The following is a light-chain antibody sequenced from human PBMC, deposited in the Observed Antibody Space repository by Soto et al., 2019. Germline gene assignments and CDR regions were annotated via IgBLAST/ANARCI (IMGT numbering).Light chain of an antibody. Sequence: QSVLTQPPSVSGAPGQRVTISCAGSPTNIGAGYDVHWYQHRPGTAPKLLVSGHNIRPSGVPDRFYGSSSGTTVTLTINGVQAEDEGDYYCQSTDSSGIYRVFGGGTKLTVL. V-gene: IGLV1-40*01. CDR1: PTNIGAGYD. J-gene: IGLJ3*02. CDR2: GHN. CDR3: QSTDSSGIYRV.